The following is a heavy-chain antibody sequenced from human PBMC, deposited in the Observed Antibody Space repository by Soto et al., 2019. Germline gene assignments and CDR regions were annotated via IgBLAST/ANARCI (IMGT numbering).Heavy chain of an antibody. J-gene: IGHJ4*02. Sequence: SCTAFGFTISSDYMPRIRQDQGKGLEWVSVIYADGRTYYPDSVKGRFTISRGNSKNMVYLQMNTLRAEDTAVYYCARGLSPGYNESRCYFLLDYWGQGTLVTVSS. D-gene: IGHD3-22*01. CDR2: IYADGRT. V-gene: IGHV3-53*01. CDR3: ARGLSPGYNESRCYFLLDY. CDR1: GFTISSDY.